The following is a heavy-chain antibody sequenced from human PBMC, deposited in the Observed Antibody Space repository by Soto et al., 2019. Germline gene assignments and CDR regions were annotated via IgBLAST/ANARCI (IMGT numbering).Heavy chain of an antibody. J-gene: IGHJ4*02. Sequence: QVQLVESGGGVVQPGRSLRLSCAASGFTFSSYGMHWVRQAPGKGLAWVAVISYDGSNKYYADSVKGRFTISRDNSKNTLYLQMNSLRAEDTAVYYCAKDPYGGYSFDYWGQGTLVTVSS. CDR3: AKDPYGGYSFDY. V-gene: IGHV3-30*18. CDR2: ISYDGSNK. D-gene: IGHD4-17*01. CDR1: GFTFSSYG.